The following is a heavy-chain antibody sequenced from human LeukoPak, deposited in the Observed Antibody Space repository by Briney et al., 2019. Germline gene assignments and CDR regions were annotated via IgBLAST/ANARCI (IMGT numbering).Heavy chain of an antibody. Sequence: SETLSLTCTVSGVSITSYYWSCIRQPAGKGLEWVGRIYTTGSTNYNPSLKRRITMSVDTSKSQFSMKLSSVTAADTAVYYCARDAYYYDSSGYLGVDYWGQGTLVTVSS. CDR2: IYTTGST. V-gene: IGHV4-4*07. J-gene: IGHJ4*02. CDR1: GVSITSYY. D-gene: IGHD3-22*01. CDR3: ARDAYYYDSSGYLGVDY.